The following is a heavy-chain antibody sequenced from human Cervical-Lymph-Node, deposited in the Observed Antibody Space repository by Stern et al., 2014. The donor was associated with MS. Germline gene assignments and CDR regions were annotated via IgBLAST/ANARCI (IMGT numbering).Heavy chain of an antibody. CDR3: ARAVGGVIINYFDY. CDR1: GGSINGGTYY. J-gene: IGHJ4*02. Sequence: QVQLQESGPGLVKPSQTLSLTCTVSGGSINGGTYYWNWLRQHPGKGLEGLGFISNSGTTYYNPSLKSRVAIAVDTSENRFSLQLSSVTAADTAVYYCARAVGGVIINYFDYWGQGTLVTVSS. V-gene: IGHV4-31*03. CDR2: ISNSGTT. D-gene: IGHD3-10*01.